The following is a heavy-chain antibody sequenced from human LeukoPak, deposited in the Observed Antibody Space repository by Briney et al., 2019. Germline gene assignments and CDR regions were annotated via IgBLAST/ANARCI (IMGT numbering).Heavy chain of an antibody. D-gene: IGHD2-15*01. CDR3: ARDGIVVVVGATHEYFHH. J-gene: IGHJ1*01. CDR2: ISAYNGNT. CDR1: GYTFTRYG. Sequence: GASVKVSCKASGYTFTRYGISWVRQAPEQGLEWMGWISAYNGNTNYAQKLRGRVTMTTDTSTRTAYMELRSLRSDDTAVYYCARDGIVVVVGATHEYFHHRGQGTLITVSS. V-gene: IGHV1-18*01.